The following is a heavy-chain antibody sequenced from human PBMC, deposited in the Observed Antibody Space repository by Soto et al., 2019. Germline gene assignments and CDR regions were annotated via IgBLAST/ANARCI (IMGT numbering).Heavy chain of an antibody. D-gene: IGHD3-16*01. CDR3: ARAQWEGTTIGAGDYYGMDV. Sequence: GASVKVSCKASGYTFTSYYMHWVRQAPGQGLEWMGIINPSGGSTSYAQKFQSRVTMTRDTSTSTVYMELSSLRSEDTAVYYCARAQWEGTTIGAGDYYGMDVWGQGTTVTVSS. CDR2: INPSGGST. V-gene: IGHV1-46*01. J-gene: IGHJ6*02. CDR1: GYTFTSYY.